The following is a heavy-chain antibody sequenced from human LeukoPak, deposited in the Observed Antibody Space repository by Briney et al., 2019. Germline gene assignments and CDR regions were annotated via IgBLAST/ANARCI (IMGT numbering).Heavy chain of an antibody. CDR3: ARDLRGIVAVTAIDY. V-gene: IGHV3-74*01. CDR1: GFTFSSYW. J-gene: IGHJ4*02. D-gene: IGHD2-21*02. Sequence: GGSLRLSCAASGFTFSSYWMHWVRQAPGKGLVWVSRVNTDGSSTTYADSVKGRFTISRDNAKNTLYLQMNSLRAEDTAVYYCARDLRGIVAVTAIDYWGQGTLVTVSS. CDR2: VNTDGSST.